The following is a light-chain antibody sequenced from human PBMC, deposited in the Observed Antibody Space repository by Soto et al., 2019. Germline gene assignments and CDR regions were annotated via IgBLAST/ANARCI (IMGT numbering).Light chain of an antibody. CDR1: SSNIGDNT. CDR2: SND. J-gene: IGLJ2*01. V-gene: IGLV1-44*01. Sequence: QSVLTQPPSASGTPGQSVTISCSGSSSNIGDNTVNWYQQLPGTAPKLLIYSNDQRSSVVPDRFSGSKSGTSASLAISGLQSEDEADYYCAVWDDSLDGVVFGGGTKLTVL. CDR3: AVWDDSLDGVV.